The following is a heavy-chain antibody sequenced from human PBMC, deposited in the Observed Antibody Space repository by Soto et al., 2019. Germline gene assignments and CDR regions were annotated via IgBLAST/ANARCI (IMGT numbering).Heavy chain of an antibody. CDR3: AKDGDYYASSGSYFEFVS. Sequence: PGGSLRLSCAASGFTFSSYGMHWVRQSPGKGLEWVAVISYDGSKKHYADSVKGRFTISRDNFQNTMYLQMNSLRPEDTAVYYCAKDGDYYASSGSYFEFVSWGQGTMVPVSS. J-gene: IGHJ3*01. V-gene: IGHV3-30*18. CDR2: ISYDGSKK. D-gene: IGHD3-22*01. CDR1: GFTFSSYG.